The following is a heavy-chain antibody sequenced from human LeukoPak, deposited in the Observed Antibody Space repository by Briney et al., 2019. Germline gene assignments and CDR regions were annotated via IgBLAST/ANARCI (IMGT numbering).Heavy chain of an antibody. CDR2: LSASDGST. V-gene: IGHV3-23*01. J-gene: IGHJ4*02. CDR1: GFTFSNYA. CDR3: AKRPTMTASHYFDH. D-gene: IGHD3-22*01. Sequence: GGSLRLSCEATGFTFSNYAMSWLRQAPGKGLEWVSTLSASDGSTYYADSVKGRFTISRDNSKNTLYLLMNSLRAEDTAVYYCAKRPTMTASHYFDHWGQGTLVTVSS.